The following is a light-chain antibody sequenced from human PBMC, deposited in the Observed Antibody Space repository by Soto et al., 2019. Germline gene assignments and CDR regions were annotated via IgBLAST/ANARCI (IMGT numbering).Light chain of an antibody. CDR2: WAS. CDR3: QQYYSTPPT. Sequence: DIVMTQSPDSLAVSLGERATINCKSSQSVLYSSNNQNYLAWYQQKPGQSPRLLIYWASTRESGVPDRFSGGGSGTDFTLTISSLQAEDVAVYYCQQYYSTPPTFGPGTKVDIK. V-gene: IGKV4-1*01. J-gene: IGKJ3*01. CDR1: QSVLYSSNNQNY.